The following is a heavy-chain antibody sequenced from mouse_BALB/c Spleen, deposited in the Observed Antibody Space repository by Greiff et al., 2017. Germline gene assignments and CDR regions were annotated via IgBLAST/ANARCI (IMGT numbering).Heavy chain of an antibody. V-gene: IGHV14-3*02. J-gene: IGHJ3*01. Sequence: VQLQQSGAELVKPGASVKLSCTASGFNIKDTYMHLVKQRPEQGLEWIGRIDPANGNTKYDPKFQGKATITADTSSNTAYLQLSSLTSEDTAVYYCARSLTGTGFAYWGQGTLVTVSA. D-gene: IGHD4-1*01. CDR3: ARSLTGTGFAY. CDR1: GFNIKDTY. CDR2: IDPANGNT.